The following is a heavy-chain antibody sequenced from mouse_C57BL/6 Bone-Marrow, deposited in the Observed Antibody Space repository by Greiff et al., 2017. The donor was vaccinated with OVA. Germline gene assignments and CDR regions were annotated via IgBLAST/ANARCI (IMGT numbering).Heavy chain of an antibody. CDR3: AREPLYYGRDY. CDR2: IYPRSGNT. J-gene: IGHJ2*01. CDR1: GYTFTSYG. D-gene: IGHD2-1*01. Sequence: VKLQESGAELARPGASVKLSCKASGYTFTSYGISWVKQRTGQGLEWIGEIYPRSGNTYYNEKFKGKATLTADKSSSTAYMELRSLTSEDSAVYFCAREPLYYGRDYWGQGTTLTVSS. V-gene: IGHV1-81*01.